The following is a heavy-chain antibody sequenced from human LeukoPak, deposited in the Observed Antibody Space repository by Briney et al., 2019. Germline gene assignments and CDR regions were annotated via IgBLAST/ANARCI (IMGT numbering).Heavy chain of an antibody. Sequence: QTGGPLRLSCAASGFTFSNYALSWVRQAPGKGLEWVSTISGGGGRTFYADSVKGRFTVSRDNSKNTLYLQMSSLRAEDTAIYYCAKYCSGDCSRRTFDCWGQGTLVTVSS. J-gene: IGHJ4*02. D-gene: IGHD2-21*02. V-gene: IGHV3-23*01. CDR2: ISGGGGRT. CDR3: AKYCSGDCSRRTFDC. CDR1: GFTFSNYA.